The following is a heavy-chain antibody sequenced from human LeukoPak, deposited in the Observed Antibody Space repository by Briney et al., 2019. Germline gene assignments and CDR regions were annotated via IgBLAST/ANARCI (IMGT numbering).Heavy chain of an antibody. V-gene: IGHV4-61*02. D-gene: IGHD6-13*01. Sequence: SQTLSLTCTVSGGSIRSGSYYWSWIRQAAGKGLEWIGRVYTSGSTNYNPSLKSRVTISVDTSKNQFSLKLSSVTAADTAVYYCARGNPERDIAAVGRVYYFDYWGQGTLVTVSS. CDR2: VYTSGST. CDR3: ARGNPERDIAAVGRVYYFDY. CDR1: GGSIRSGSYY. J-gene: IGHJ4*02.